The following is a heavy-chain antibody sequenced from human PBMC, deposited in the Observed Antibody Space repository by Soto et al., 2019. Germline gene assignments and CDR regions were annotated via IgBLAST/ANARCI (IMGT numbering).Heavy chain of an antibody. Sequence: GGSLRLSCAASGFTFSSYGMHWVRQAPGKGLEWVAVISYDGSNKYYADSVKGRFTISRDNSKNTLYLQMNSLRAEDTAVYYCAIAQRGYSNYGDYYYYYMDVWGKGTTVTVSS. CDR3: AIAQRGYSNYGDYYYYYMDV. CDR2: ISYDGSNK. D-gene: IGHD4-4*01. J-gene: IGHJ6*03. CDR1: GFTFSSYG. V-gene: IGHV3-30*03.